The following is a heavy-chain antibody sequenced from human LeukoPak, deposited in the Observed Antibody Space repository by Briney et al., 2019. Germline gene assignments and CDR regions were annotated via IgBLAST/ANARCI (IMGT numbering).Heavy chain of an antibody. J-gene: IGHJ4*02. CDR1: GGTFSSYA. V-gene: IGHV1-69*04. CDR3: ARVPYDSSGYYSYYFDY. D-gene: IGHD3-22*01. CDR2: IIPILGIA. Sequence: SVKVSCKASGGTFSSYAISWVRQAPGQGLEWMGRIIPILGIANYAQKFQGRVTITADKSTSTAYMELSSLRSEDTAVYYCARVPYDSSGYYSYYFDYWGQGTLVTVSS.